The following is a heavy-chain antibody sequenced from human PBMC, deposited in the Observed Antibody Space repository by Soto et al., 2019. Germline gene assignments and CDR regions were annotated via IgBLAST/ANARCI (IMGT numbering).Heavy chain of an antibody. D-gene: IGHD5-12*01. CDR3: VRGRSYSVYDF. Sequence: TLSLTCTVSGGSISGHSWIWIRQPAGKGLEWIGHIYPSGSTSYNPSLRSRVTMSLDTSSNQIFLNLTSVTAADTAVFYCVRGRSYSVYDFWGPGTLVTVSS. J-gene: IGHJ4*02. V-gene: IGHV4-4*07. CDR2: IYPSGST. CDR1: GGSISGHS.